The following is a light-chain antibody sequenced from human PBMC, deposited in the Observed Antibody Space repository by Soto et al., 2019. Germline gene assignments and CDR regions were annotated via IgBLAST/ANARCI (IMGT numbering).Light chain of an antibody. CDR2: GAS. V-gene: IGKV3-20*01. Sequence: EIVMTQSPATLSVSPGERATLSCRASQSVSSNLAWYQQKPGQAPRLLIYGASTRATGIPDRFSGSGSGTDFTLTISRLEPEDFAVYYCHQYDSSPPTFGQGTKVDIK. CDR1: QSVSSN. CDR3: HQYDSSPPT. J-gene: IGKJ1*01.